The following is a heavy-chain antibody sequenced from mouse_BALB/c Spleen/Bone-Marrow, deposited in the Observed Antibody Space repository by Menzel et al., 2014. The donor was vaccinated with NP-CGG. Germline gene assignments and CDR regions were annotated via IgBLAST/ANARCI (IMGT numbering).Heavy chain of an antibody. J-gene: IGHJ3*01. V-gene: IGHV5-12-1*01. Sequence: EVKVVESGGGLVKPGGSLKLSCAASGFAFSSHDMSWVRQTPERRLEWVAYISSSGGSTYYSDTVKGRFTISRDNAKNTLYLQMSSLKSEDTAMYYCVRQGAVAATRGFAYWGQGTLVTVSA. CDR3: VRQGAVAATRGFAY. CDR2: ISSSGGST. D-gene: IGHD1-1*01. CDR1: GFAFSSHD.